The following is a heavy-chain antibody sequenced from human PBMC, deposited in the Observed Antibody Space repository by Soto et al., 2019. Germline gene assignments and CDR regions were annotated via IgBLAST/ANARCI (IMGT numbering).Heavy chain of an antibody. Sequence: GGSLRLSCAASGFTVSSNYMSWARQAPGKGLEWVSVIYSGGSTYYADSVKGRFTISRDNSKNTLYLQMNSLTAEDTAVYYCARDSTDDYGDYGAFDIWGQGTMVTVSS. J-gene: IGHJ3*02. D-gene: IGHD4-17*01. CDR3: ARDSTDDYGDYGAFDI. V-gene: IGHV3-53*01. CDR1: GFTVSSNY. CDR2: IYSGGST.